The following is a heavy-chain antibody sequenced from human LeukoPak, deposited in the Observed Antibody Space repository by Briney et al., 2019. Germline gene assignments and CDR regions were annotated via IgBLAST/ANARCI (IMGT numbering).Heavy chain of an antibody. CDR2: ISYDGSNK. V-gene: IGHV3-30*04. J-gene: IGHJ4*02. CDR1: GFTFSSYA. CDR3: AKYDYGFDY. Sequence: SGGSLRLSCAASGFTFSSYAMHWVRQAPGKGLEWVAVISYDGSNKYYADSVKGRFTISRDNSKNTLYLQMNSLRAEDTAVYYCAKYDYGFDYWGQGTLVTVSS. D-gene: IGHD4/OR15-4a*01.